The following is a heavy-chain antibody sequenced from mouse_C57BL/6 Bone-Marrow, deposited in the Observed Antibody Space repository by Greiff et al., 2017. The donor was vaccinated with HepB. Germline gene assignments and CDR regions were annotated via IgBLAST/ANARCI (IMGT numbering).Heavy chain of an antibody. CDR2: IHPNSGST. CDR1: GYTFTSYW. D-gene: IGHD1-1*01. CDR3: ARSGPFIKGY. V-gene: IGHV1-64*01. Sequence: VQLQPPGAELVKPGASVKLSCKASGYTFTSYWMHWVKQRPGQGLEWIGMIHPNSGSTNYNEKFKSKATLTVDKSSSTAYMQLSSLTSEDSAVYYCARSGPFIKGYWGQGTTLTVSS. J-gene: IGHJ2*01.